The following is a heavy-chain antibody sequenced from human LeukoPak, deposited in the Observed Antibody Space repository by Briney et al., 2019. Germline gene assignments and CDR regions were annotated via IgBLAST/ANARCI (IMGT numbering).Heavy chain of an antibody. D-gene: IGHD6-6*01. CDR2: FYYSGST. CDR1: GGSISSSSYY. Sequence: SETLSLTCTVSGGSISSSSYYWGWIRQPPGKGLEWIGRFYYSGSTYYNSSLKSRVTISVDTSKYQFSVKLSSVTAADTAVYYCARRHKGEAARPRYFDYWGQGTLVTVSS. V-gene: IGHV4-39*01. CDR3: ARRHKGEAARPRYFDY. J-gene: IGHJ4*02.